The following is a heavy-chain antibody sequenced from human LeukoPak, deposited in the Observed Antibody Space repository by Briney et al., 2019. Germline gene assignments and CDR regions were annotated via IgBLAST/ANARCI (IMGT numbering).Heavy chain of an antibody. CDR3: ARDETYGGNSGELHY. J-gene: IGHJ4*02. CDR1: GGSISRYY. D-gene: IGHD4-23*01. CDR2: IYTSGST. Sequence: SETLSLTCTVSGGSISRYYWSWIRQPAGKGLEWIGRIYTSGSTNYNPSLKSRVTMSVDTSKNQFSLKLSSVTAADTAVYYCARDETYGGNSGELHYWGQGTLVTVSS. V-gene: IGHV4-4*07.